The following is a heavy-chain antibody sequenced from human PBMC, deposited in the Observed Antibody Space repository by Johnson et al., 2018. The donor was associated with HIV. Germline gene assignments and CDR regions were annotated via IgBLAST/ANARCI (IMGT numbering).Heavy chain of an antibody. CDR2: ISSSCSTI. CDR1: GFTFSDYY. J-gene: IGHJ3*02. V-gene: IGHV3-11*04. Sequence: QVQLVESGGNLVKPGGSLRLSCAASGFTFSDYYMSWIRQAPGKGLEWISYISSSCSTIYYPDSVKGRFTVSRENAKNSLYLQMNSLRAGDTAAYYCARAGDYDILTGSLMKGACEIWGQGTMVFVSS. D-gene: IGHD3-9*01. CDR3: ARAGDYDILTGSLMKGACEI.